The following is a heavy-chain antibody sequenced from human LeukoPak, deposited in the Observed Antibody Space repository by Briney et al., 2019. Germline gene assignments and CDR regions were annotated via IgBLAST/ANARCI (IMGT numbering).Heavy chain of an antibody. D-gene: IGHD6-19*01. CDR1: GFTFSSYS. CDR2: INWNGGSI. CDR3: AKGEKKWLARQPDY. V-gene: IGHV3-20*04. Sequence: GGSLRLSCAASGFTFSSYSMNWVRLAPGKGLEWVSGINWNGGSIGYAHSVKGRFTISRDNAKNSLYLQMNSLRAEDTALYYCAKGEKKWLARQPDYWGQGTLVTVSS. J-gene: IGHJ4*02.